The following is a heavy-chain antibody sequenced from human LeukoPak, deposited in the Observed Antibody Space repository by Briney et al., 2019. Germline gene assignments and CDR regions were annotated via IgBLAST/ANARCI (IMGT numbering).Heavy chain of an antibody. J-gene: IGHJ4*02. CDR2: ITASGTAM. Sequence: GGSLRLSCAVSGFTFSSYSMNWVRQAPGKGLEWVSHITASGTAMFYADSVKGRFTISRDNAKDSLYLQMNSLRDEDTAVYYCASSGSYRFDYWGQGTLVTVSS. CDR3: ASSGSYRFDY. V-gene: IGHV3-48*02. D-gene: IGHD1-26*01. CDR1: GFTFSSYS.